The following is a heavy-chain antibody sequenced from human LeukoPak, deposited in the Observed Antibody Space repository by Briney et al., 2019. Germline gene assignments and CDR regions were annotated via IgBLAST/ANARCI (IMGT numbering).Heavy chain of an antibody. V-gene: IGHV1-69*13. J-gene: IGHJ6*02. CDR3: ARVTDTAMASYYYYYGMDV. Sequence: SVKVSCKASGGTFSSFAISWVRQDPGQGLEWMGGIIPIFGTANYAQKFQGRVTITADESTSTAYMELSSLRSEDTAVYYCARVTDTAMASYYYYYGMDVWGQGTTATVSS. CDR2: IIPIFGTA. CDR1: GGTFSSFA. D-gene: IGHD5-18*01.